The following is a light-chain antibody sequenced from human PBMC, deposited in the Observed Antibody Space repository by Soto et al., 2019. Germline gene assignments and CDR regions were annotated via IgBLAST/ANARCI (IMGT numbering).Light chain of an antibody. CDR3: QKYNIAPLT. CDR1: QGISNY. Sequence: DIQLTQSPSYLSASLWDRVTITCRASQGISNYLAWYQQKPGKVPKLPIYAASTLQSGVPSRFSGSGSGTDFTLTISSLQPVDVATYYCQKYNIAPLTFGGGTRLEI. CDR2: AAS. J-gene: IGKJ5*01. V-gene: IGKV1-27*01.